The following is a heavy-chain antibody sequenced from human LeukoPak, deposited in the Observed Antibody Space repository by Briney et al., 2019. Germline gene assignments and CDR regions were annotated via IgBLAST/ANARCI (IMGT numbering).Heavy chain of an antibody. CDR2: IVVGSGNT. CDR3: AGDRGYSYGYRVQTTYYYYGMDV. CDR1: GFTFTSSA. V-gene: IGHV1-58*01. D-gene: IGHD5-18*01. J-gene: IGHJ6*02. Sequence: GTSVKVSCKASGFTFTSSAVQWVRQARGQRLEWIGWIVVGSGNTNYAQKFQERVTITRDMSTSTAYMELSSLRSEDTAVYYCAGDRGYSYGYRVQTTYYYYGMDVWGQGTTVTVSS.